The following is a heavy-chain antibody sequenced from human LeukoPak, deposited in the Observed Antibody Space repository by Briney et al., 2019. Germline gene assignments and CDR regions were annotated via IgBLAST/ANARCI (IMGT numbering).Heavy chain of an antibody. CDR1: GFTSSVYA. V-gene: IGHV3-30*02. D-gene: IGHD2-21*02. CDR2: LRFDGSSE. CDR3: AKDRGDFPPYFDY. Sequence: GGSLRLSCAASGFTSSVYAMHWVRQPPGKGLEWVAFLRFDGSSEKYADSVKGRFAISRDKSKNTLYLQMNSLRAEDTAVYYCAKDRGDFPPYFDYWGQGTLVTVSS. J-gene: IGHJ4*02.